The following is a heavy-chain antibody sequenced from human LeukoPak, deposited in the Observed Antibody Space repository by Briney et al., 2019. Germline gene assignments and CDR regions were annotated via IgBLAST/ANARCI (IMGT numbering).Heavy chain of an antibody. CDR2: INPNSGGT. Sequence: ASVKVSCKASGYTFTGYYMHWVRQAPGQGLEWMGWINPNSGGTNYAQKFQGRVTMTRDTSISTAYMELSRLRSDDTAVYYCARGPEYYDFWSGSPLVYWGQGTLVTVSS. D-gene: IGHD3-3*01. CDR1: GYTFTGYY. CDR3: ARGPEYYDFWSGSPLVY. V-gene: IGHV1-2*02. J-gene: IGHJ4*02.